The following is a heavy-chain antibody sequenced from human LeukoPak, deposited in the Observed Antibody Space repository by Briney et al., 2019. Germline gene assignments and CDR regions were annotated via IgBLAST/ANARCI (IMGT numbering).Heavy chain of an antibody. CDR1: GYTLTVLS. CDR2: FDPEDGET. D-gene: IGHD2-2*01. V-gene: IGHV1-24*01. CDR3: ATTCSSTSCLHGGFDY. J-gene: IGHJ4*02. Sequence: GASVKVSCKVSGYTLTVLSMHWVRQAPGKGLEWMGGFDPEDGETIYAQKFQGRVTMTEDTSTDTAYMEMSSLRSEDTAVYYCATTCSSTSCLHGGFDYWGQGTVVTVSA.